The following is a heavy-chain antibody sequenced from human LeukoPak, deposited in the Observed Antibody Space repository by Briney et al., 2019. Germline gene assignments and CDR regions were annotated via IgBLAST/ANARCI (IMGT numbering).Heavy chain of an antibody. CDR3: ARDKASITMVRGPDRYYYGMDV. J-gene: IGHJ6*02. Sequence: ASVKVSCKASGYTFTGYYMHWVRQAPGQGLEWMGWINPNSGGTNYAQKFQGWVTMTRDTSISTAYMELSRLRSDDTAVYYCARDKASITMVRGPDRYYYGMDVWGQGTTVTVSS. CDR1: GYTFTGYY. V-gene: IGHV1-2*04. CDR2: INPNSGGT. D-gene: IGHD3-10*01.